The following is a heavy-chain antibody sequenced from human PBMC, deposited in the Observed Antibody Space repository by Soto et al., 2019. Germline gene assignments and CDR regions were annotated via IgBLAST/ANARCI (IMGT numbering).Heavy chain of an antibody. CDR1: GFTFSIFA. D-gene: IGHD1-1*01. CDR2: VGGSNDDT. CDR3: AKDRVNHNSVWDPFDI. V-gene: IGHV3-23*01. J-gene: IGHJ3*02. Sequence: DVQLLESGGVLVQPGESLRLSCGASGFTFSIFAMSWVRQAPGKGLEWVSGVGGSNDDTHYADSVKGRFTISRDNSKNMLFLQMNSLRAEDTAVYYCAKDRVNHNSVWDPFDIWGQGTMVTVSS.